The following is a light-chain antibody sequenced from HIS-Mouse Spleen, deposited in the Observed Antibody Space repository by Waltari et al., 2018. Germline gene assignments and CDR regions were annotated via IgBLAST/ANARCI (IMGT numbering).Light chain of an antibody. V-gene: IGLV3-19*01. J-gene: IGLJ2*01. CDR3: NSRDSSGNQVV. CDR1: SLRSYY. Sequence: SSELTQDPAVSVALGQTVRITCQGDSLRSYYASWYQQKPGQAPVLVIYGKNNRPSGFPDRFSGSSSGNTASLTITGAQAEDEADYYCNSRDSSGNQVVFGGGTKLTVL. CDR2: GKN.